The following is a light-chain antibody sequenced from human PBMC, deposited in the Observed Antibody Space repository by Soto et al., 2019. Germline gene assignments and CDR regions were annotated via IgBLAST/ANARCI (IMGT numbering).Light chain of an antibody. CDR3: LLAYSGGRV. Sequence: QAVVTQEPSLTVSPGWTVTLTCGSSDGPVTSNHYPYWYQQRPGQVPRTLIYDTTNRQSWAPARFSGSLVGVKAALTLSGAQPEDEADYYCLLAYSGGRVFGGGTKLTVL. CDR1: DGPVTSNHY. J-gene: IGLJ2*01. CDR2: DTT. V-gene: IGLV7-46*01.